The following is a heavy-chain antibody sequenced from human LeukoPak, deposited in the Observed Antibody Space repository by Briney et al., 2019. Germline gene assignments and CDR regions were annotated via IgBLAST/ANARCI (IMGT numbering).Heavy chain of an antibody. V-gene: IGHV1-18*01. D-gene: IGHD2-15*01. CDR1: GYTFTTYG. Sequence: GASVKVSCKASGYTFTTYGITWVRQAPGQGLEWMGWISAYNGNTDYAQNLQGRVTMTTDTSTSTAYMELRSLRSDDTAVYYCARRGPISLLSDYWGQGTLVTVSS. CDR3: ARRGPISLLSDY. CDR2: ISAYNGNT. J-gene: IGHJ4*02.